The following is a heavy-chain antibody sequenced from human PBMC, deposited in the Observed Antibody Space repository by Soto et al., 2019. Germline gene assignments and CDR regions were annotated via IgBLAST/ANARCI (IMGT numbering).Heavy chain of an antibody. Sequence: GGSLRLSCAASGFTFSSSAMHWVRQAPGKGLEWVAVISYDGSNKYYADSVKGRFTISRDNSKNTLYLQMNSLRAEGTAVYYCAREITPYSSSWFQVRSYYYYGMDVWGQGATVTVSS. V-gene: IGHV3-30-3*01. J-gene: IGHJ6*02. CDR1: GFTFSSSA. CDR2: ISYDGSNK. CDR3: AREITPYSSSWFQVRSYYYYGMDV. D-gene: IGHD6-13*01.